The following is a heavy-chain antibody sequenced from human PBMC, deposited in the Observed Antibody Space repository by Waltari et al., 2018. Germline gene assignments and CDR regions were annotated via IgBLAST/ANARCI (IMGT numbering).Heavy chain of an antibody. CDR3: TISGGASAFDI. CDR2: RGLDGTEK. CDR1: KFIFPNNW. V-gene: IGHV3-7*02. J-gene: IGHJ3*02. Sequence: EAQLVESGGGLVQPGGSLRVSCAASKFIFPNNWRSWVRQAPGEGPGWRANRGLDGTEKYYVDSVKGRFTISRDNSKNSLYLQMNSLRAEDTAMYYCTISGGASAFDIWGQGTMVTVSS. D-gene: IGHD1-1*01.